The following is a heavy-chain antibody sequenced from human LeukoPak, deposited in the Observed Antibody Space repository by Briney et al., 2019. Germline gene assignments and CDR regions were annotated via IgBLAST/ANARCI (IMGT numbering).Heavy chain of an antibody. Sequence: GGSLRLSCAASGFSFSDYYMSWIRQAPGKGLEWVSWVSFISGSGSTTYYADSVKGRFTISRDNAKKSLYLQMNSLSAEDTAVYYWARGGGYNSGYPRFFYLWGRGTLVTVSS. CDR2: ISGSGSTT. V-gene: IGHV3-11*01. CDR1: GFSFSDYY. J-gene: IGHJ2*01. CDR3: ARGGGYNSGYPRFFYL. D-gene: IGHD5-18*01.